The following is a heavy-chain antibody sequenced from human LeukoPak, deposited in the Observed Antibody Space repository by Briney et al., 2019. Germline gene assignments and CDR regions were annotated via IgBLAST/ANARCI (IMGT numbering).Heavy chain of an antibody. Sequence: PSETLSLTCAVYGGSFSGYYWSWIRQPPGKGLEWIGEINHSGSTNYNPSLKSRVTISVDTSKNQFSLKLSSVTAADTAVYYCARGRSAHGDHVGAALRPQKPSPGIDYWGQGTLVTVSS. CDR1: GGSFSGYY. CDR3: ARGRSAHGDHVGAALRPQKPSPGIDY. D-gene: IGHD4-17*01. J-gene: IGHJ4*02. V-gene: IGHV4-34*01. CDR2: INHSGST.